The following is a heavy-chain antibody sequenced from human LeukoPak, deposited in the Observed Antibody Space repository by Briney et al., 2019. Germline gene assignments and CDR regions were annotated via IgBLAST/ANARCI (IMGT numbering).Heavy chain of an antibody. V-gene: IGHV3-30*04. D-gene: IGHD2-15*01. CDR3: ARVRCSGGSCYLTNGMDV. CDR1: GFTFSSYA. Sequence: PGRSLRLSCAASGFTFSSYAMHWVRQAPGKGLEWVAVISYDGSTKYYADSVKGRFTISRDNSKNTLYLQMNSLRAEDTAVYYCARVRCSGGSCYLTNGMDVWGKGTTVTVSS. CDR2: ISYDGSTK. J-gene: IGHJ6*04.